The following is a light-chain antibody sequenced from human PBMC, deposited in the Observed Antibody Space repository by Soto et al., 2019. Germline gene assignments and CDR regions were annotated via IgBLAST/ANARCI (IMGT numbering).Light chain of an antibody. Sequence: EIELTQSPGTLSLSPGESATLSCRVSQTTSPKYVAWYQQKPGQAPRLLIYGTSIRATGIPDRFSGSGSGTDLTLTITRLEPEDFAVYYCQRFGTSPPWTFGQGTKVDIK. CDR3: QRFGTSPPWT. V-gene: IGKV3-20*01. J-gene: IGKJ1*01. CDR2: GTS. CDR1: QTTSPKY.